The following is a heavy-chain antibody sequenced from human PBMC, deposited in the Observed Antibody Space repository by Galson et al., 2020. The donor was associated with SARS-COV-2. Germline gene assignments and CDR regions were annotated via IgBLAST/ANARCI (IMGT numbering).Heavy chain of an antibody. Sequence: SETLSLTCAVYGGSFSGYYWSWIRQPPGKGLEWIGAINHSGSTNYNPSLKSRVTISVDTSKNQFSLKLSSVTAADTAVYYCARDTSWGSGLDYWGQGTLVTVSS. CDR1: GGSFSGYY. CDR2: INHSGST. J-gene: IGHJ4*02. D-gene: IGHD3-16*01. V-gene: IGHV4-34*01. CDR3: ARDTSWGSGLDY.